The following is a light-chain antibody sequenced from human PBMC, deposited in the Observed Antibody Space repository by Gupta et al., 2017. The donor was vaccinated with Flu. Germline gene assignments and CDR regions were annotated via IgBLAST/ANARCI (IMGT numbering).Light chain of an antibody. CDR3: DTGDGDNRV. V-gene: IGLV4-60*03. CDR2: LEGSGNY. CDR1: SGHTAFT. Sequence: HPVLTQSSSTPTSLLSSVNLPCPLSSGHTAFTIAWHPLQPGHAPLCLLKLEGSGNYKKDNEVPDRFSGSSSGADRYLTITNNKAEDEDDYYWDTGDGDNRVFGGGTKLTVL. J-gene: IGLJ2*01.